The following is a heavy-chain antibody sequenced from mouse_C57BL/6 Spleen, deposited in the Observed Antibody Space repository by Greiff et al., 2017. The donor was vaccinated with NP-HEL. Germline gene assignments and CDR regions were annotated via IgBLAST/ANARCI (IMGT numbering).Heavy chain of an antibody. Sequence: QVQLQQPGAELVKPGAPVKLSCKASGYTFTSYWMHWVKQRPGQGLEWIGMIHPNSGSTNYNEKFKSKATLTVDKSSSTAYMQLSSLTSEDSAVYYCARDYGSTSNFDYWGQGTTLTVSS. CDR1: GYTFTSYW. V-gene: IGHV1-64*01. CDR3: ARDYGSTSNFDY. CDR2: IHPNSGST. J-gene: IGHJ2*01. D-gene: IGHD1-1*01.